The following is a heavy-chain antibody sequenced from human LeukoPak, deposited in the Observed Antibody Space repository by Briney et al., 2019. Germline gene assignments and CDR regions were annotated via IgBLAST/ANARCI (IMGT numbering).Heavy chain of an antibody. CDR3: ARVEGGSYSDY. J-gene: IGHJ4*02. D-gene: IGHD3-16*01. CDR1: GFTFSSYS. V-gene: IGHV3-21*01. Sequence: GGSLRLSCAASGFTFSSYSMNWVRQAPGKGLEWVSSISSTSSYIYYADSVKGRFTISRDNAKNSLYLQMNSLRAEDTAMYYCARVEGGSYSDYWGQGTLVTVSS. CDR2: ISSTSSYI.